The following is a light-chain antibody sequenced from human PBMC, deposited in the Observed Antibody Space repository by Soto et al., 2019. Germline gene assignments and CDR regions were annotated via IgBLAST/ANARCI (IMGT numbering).Light chain of an antibody. CDR2: GAS. CDR3: QQYNNWPFPSWT. Sequence: EIVMTQSPATLSVSPGERATLSCRASQSVSSNLAWYQQKPGQAPRLLIYGASTRATGIPARFSGSGSGTEFTINISSLQSEDFAVYYCQQYNNWPFPSWTFGQGTKVEIK. J-gene: IGKJ1*01. V-gene: IGKV3-15*01. CDR1: QSVSSN.